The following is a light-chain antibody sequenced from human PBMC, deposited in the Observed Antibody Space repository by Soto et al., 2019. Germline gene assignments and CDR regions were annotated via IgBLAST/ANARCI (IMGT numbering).Light chain of an antibody. V-gene: IGKV1-39*01. Sequence: DIRMTQSPSSLSASVGDRVSITCRASQSIGSYLNWYQHKPGKAPELLIHIVSTLQSGVPSRFSGSGYGTQFTPTISTLQPEDFATYSCHRTYGPPPTFGGGPKVNI. CDR3: HRTYGPPPT. CDR1: QSIGSY. J-gene: IGKJ4*01. CDR2: IVS.